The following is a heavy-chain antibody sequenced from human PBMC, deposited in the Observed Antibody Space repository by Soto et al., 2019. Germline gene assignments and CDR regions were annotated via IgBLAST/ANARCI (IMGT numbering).Heavy chain of an antibody. Sequence: QVQLVQSGAEVKKPGASVKVSCKVPGYTLTELSMHWVRQAPGKGLEWMGGFDPEDGETIYAQKFQGRVTMTEDTSTDTAYMELSSLRSEDTAVYYCATEITMVRGPSNWFDPWGQGTLVTVSS. CDR2: FDPEDGET. CDR1: GYTLTELS. CDR3: ATEITMVRGPSNWFDP. D-gene: IGHD3-10*01. J-gene: IGHJ5*02. V-gene: IGHV1-24*01.